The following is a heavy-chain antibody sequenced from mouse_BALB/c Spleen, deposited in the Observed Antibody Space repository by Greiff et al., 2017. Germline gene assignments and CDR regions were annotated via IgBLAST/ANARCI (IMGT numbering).Heavy chain of an antibody. D-gene: IGHD2-14*01. V-gene: IGHV5-4*02. J-gene: IGHJ1*01. CDR3: ARDPYYRYRYCDV. CDR1: GFTFSDYY. Sequence: DVQLVESGGGLVKPGGSLKLSCAASGFTFSDYYMYWVRQTPEKRLEWVATISDGGSYTYYPDSVKGRFTISRDNAKNNLYLQMSSLKSEDTAMYYCARDPYYRYRYCDVWGAGTTVTVSS. CDR2: ISDGGSYT.